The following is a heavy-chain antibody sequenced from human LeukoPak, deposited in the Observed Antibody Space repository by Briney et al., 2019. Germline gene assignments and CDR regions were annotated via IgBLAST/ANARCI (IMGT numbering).Heavy chain of an antibody. J-gene: IGHJ5*02. CDR2: IYTSGST. CDR1: GGSISSYY. V-gene: IGHV4-4*07. CDR3: ARDVDTAMAENWFDP. D-gene: IGHD5-18*01. Sequence: PSETLSLTCTVSGGSISSYYWSWIRQPAGKGLEWTGRIYTSGSTNYNPSLKSRVTMSVDTSKNQFSLKLSSVTAADTAVYYCARDVDTAMAENWFDPWGQGTLVTVSS.